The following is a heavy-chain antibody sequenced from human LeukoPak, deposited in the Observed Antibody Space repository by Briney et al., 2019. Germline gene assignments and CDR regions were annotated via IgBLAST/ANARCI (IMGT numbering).Heavy chain of an antibody. J-gene: IGHJ4*02. V-gene: IGHV3-33*01. CDR1: GFTFSSYG. Sequence: PGGSLRLSCAASGFTFSSYGMHWVRQAPGKGLEWVAVIWYDGSNKYYADSVKGRFTISRDNSKNTLYLQMNSLRAEDTAVYYCARDHGVPGDRSNDFDYWGQGTLVTVSS. D-gene: IGHD7-27*01. CDR2: IWYDGSNK. CDR3: ARDHGVPGDRSNDFDY.